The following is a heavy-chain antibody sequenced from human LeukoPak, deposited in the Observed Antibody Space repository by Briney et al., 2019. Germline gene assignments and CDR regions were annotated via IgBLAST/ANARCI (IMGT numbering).Heavy chain of an antibody. V-gene: IGHV4-59*08. CDR3: ARSYYDTRGRFDP. CDR2: IYYSGST. CDR1: GGSISSYY. Sequence: SETLSLTCTVSGGSISSYYWSWIRQPPGKGLEWIGYIYYSGSTAYNPSLKSRVTISVDTSKNQFSLSLSSVTAADTAVYYCARSYYDTRGRFDPWGQGTLVTVSS. J-gene: IGHJ5*02. D-gene: IGHD3-22*01.